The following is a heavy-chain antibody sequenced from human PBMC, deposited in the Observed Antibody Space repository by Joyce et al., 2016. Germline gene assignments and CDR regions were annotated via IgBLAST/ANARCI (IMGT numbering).Heavy chain of an antibody. CDR1: GGTFSSYA. CDR3: ARVAHGSGSPSLGHFDY. D-gene: IGHD3-10*01. J-gene: IGHJ4*02. Sequence: QAQLVQSGAEVKKPGSSVKVSCKASGGTFSSYAINWVRQAPGQGLEWMGGIIPVFGTPNYAEKFQGRVTMTADESTSTVYMELSSLRSDDTAFYYCARVAHGSGSPSLGHFDYWGQGTLVTVSS. CDR2: IIPVFGTP. V-gene: IGHV1-69*01.